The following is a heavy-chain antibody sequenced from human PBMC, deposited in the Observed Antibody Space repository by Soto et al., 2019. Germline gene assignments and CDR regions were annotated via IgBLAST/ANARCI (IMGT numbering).Heavy chain of an antibody. CDR1: GFTFSSYW. CDR2: IKQDGSEK. CDR3: ARRKGLTTPAGYYYYMDV. Sequence: GGSLRLSCAASGFTFSSYWMSWVRQAPGKGLEWVANIKQDGSEKYYVDSVKGRFTISRDNAKNSLYLQMNSLRAEDTAVYYCARRKGLTTPAGYYYYMDVWGKGTTVTVSS. J-gene: IGHJ6*03. D-gene: IGHD2-15*01. V-gene: IGHV3-7*01.